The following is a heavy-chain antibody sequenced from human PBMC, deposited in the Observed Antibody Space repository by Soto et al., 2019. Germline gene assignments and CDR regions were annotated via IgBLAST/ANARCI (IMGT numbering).Heavy chain of an antibody. Sequence: PGGSLRLSCAASGFTVSSNYMSWVRQAPGKGLEWVSVIYSGGSTYYADSVKGRFTISRDNSKNTLYLQMNSLRAEDTAVYYCARGASGKRTGTLSYWGQGTLVTVSS. V-gene: IGHV3-53*01. J-gene: IGHJ4*02. CDR2: IYSGGST. CDR3: ARGASGKRTGTLSY. CDR1: GFTVSSNY. D-gene: IGHD1-1*01.